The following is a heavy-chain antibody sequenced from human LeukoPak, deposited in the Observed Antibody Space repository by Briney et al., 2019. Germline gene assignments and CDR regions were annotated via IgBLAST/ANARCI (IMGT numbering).Heavy chain of an antibody. V-gene: IGHV4-30-4*08. CDR2: IYYSGST. CDR3: ARLGGATVTTHNFDY. J-gene: IGHJ4*02. D-gene: IGHD4-17*01. CDR1: GGSISSGDYY. Sequence: SETLSLTCTVSGGSISSGDYYWSWIRQPPGKGLEWIGYIYYSGSTYYNPSLKSRVTISVDPSKTQFSLKLSSVTAADTAVYYCARLGGATVTTHNFDYWGRGTLVTVSS.